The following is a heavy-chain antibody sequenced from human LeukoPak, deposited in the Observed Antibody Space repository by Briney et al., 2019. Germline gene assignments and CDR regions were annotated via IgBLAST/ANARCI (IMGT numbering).Heavy chain of an antibody. D-gene: IGHD2-21*02. Sequence: ASVKVSCKASGYTFTGSYMHWVRQAPGQGLEWMGWINPDSGGTDSAQKFRGRLTMTRDMSISTGYMDLSGLTSVDAAVYYCARAPFCGVDCPPTIDYWGQGTLVTVSS. J-gene: IGHJ4*02. CDR3: ARAPFCGVDCPPTIDY. CDR1: GYTFTGSY. V-gene: IGHV1-2*02. CDR2: INPDSGGT.